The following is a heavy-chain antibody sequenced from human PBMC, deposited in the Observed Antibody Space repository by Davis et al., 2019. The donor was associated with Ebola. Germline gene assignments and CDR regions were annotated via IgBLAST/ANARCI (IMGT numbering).Heavy chain of an antibody. Sequence: GGSLRLSCAASGFTFSTYTMNWVRQAPGKGLEWVSSVSSSSTYIYYADSVKGRFTISRDNAKNSLYLQMNSLRAEDTAVYYCTRETNDGSGSLFSWGQGTLVTVSS. D-gene: IGHD3-10*01. CDR1: GFTFSTYT. J-gene: IGHJ4*02. CDR2: VSSSSTYI. V-gene: IGHV3-21*01. CDR3: TRETNDGSGSLFS.